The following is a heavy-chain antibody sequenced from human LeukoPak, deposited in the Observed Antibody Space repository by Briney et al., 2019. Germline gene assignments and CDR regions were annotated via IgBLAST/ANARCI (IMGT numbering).Heavy chain of an antibody. J-gene: IGHJ4*02. V-gene: IGHV4-38-2*01. CDR2: IYHTGST. D-gene: IGHD4-17*01. Sequence: SETLPLTCAVSGYSISSGYYWGWIRQPPGKGLEWIGSIYHTGSTYYNPSLKSRVTISVDTSKNQFSLNLSSVTAADTAVYYCARVAGTVTTPFDYWGQGTLVTVSS. CDR1: GYSISSGYY. CDR3: ARVAGTVTTPFDY.